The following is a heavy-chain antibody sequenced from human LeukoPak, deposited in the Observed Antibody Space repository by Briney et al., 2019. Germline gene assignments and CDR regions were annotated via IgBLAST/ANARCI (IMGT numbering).Heavy chain of an antibody. CDR2: ISGSGGST. CDR3: ARHGKGVTYFYTFDI. CDR1: GFTFSSYA. V-gene: IGHV3-23*01. D-gene: IGHD2/OR15-2a*01. Sequence: PGGSLRLSCAASGFTFSSYAMSWVRQAPGKGLEWVSVISGSGGSTYYADSVKGRFTISRDNSKNTLYLQMNSLRAEDTAVYYCARHGKGVTYFYTFDIWGQGTVVAVSS. J-gene: IGHJ3*02.